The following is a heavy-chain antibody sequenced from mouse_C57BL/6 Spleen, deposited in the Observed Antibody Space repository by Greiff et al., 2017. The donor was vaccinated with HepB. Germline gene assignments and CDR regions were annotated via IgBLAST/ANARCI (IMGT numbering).Heavy chain of an antibody. CDR3: ARNAGGYYWYFDV. CDR2: IWSGGST. V-gene: IGHV2-2*01. J-gene: IGHJ1*03. Sequence: VMLVESGPGLVQPSQSLSITCTVSGFSLTSYGVHWVRQSPGKGLEWLGVIWSGGSTDYNAAFISRLSISKDNSKSQVFFKMNSLQADDTAIYYCARNAGGYYWYFDVWGTGTTVTVSS. D-gene: IGHD1-1*02. CDR1: GFSLTSYG.